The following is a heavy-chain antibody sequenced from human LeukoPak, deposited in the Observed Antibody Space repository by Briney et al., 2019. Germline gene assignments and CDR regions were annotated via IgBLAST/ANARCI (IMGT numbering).Heavy chain of an antibody. Sequence: GGSLRLSCAVSGFTFGSYSMNWVRQAPGKGLEWVSYISRTSHTIYYADSVKGRFTISRDNAKNSLYLQMNSLRDEDTAVYYCARSTYYYDSSGYLYPSFFDYWGQGNLVTVSS. CDR2: ISRTSHTI. CDR3: ARSTYYYDSSGYLYPSFFDY. D-gene: IGHD3-22*01. J-gene: IGHJ4*02. V-gene: IGHV3-48*02. CDR1: GFTFGSYS.